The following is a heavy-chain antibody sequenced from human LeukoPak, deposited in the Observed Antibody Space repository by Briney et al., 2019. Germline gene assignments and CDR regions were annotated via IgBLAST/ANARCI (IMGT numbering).Heavy chain of an antibody. CDR2: IYYSGST. D-gene: IGHD3-22*01. CDR1: GGSISSSTYY. Sequence: SETLSLTCTVSGGSISSSTYYWGWIRQPPGKGLEWIGSIYYSGSTYYNPSLNSRVTISVDTSKNQFSLKLSSVTAADTAVYYCARQRLGYYDSSGYYYDYWGQGTLVTVSS. J-gene: IGHJ4*02. V-gene: IGHV4-39*01. CDR3: ARQRLGYYDSSGYYYDY.